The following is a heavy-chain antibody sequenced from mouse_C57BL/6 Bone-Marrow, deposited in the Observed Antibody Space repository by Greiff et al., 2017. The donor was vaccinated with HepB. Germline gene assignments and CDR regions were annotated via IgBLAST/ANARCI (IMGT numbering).Heavy chain of an antibody. CDR3: TRRGIYDYALYY. J-gene: IGHJ2*01. CDR2: IYPNSGST. Sequence: QVQLQQPGAELVKPGASVKLSCKASGYTFTSYWMHRVKQRPGQGLEWIGMIYPNSGSTNYNEKFKSKATLTVDKSSSTAYMQLSSLTSEDSAVYYCTRRGIYDYALYYWGQGTTLTVSS. D-gene: IGHD2-4*01. CDR1: GYTFTSYW. V-gene: IGHV1-64*01.